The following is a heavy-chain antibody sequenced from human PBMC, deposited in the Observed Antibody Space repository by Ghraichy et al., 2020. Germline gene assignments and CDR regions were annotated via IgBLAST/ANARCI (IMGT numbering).Heavy chain of an antibody. D-gene: IGHD3-16*01. V-gene: IGHV3-23*01. J-gene: IGHJ4*02. CDR3: ARVRSDYMITFGGVTN. Sequence: GGSLRLSCAASGFTFSNYAMSWVRQAPGKGLEWVSIIGGSGASTFYADSVKGRFTISRDNSKNTLYLQINSLRAEDTAVFYCARVRSDYMITFGGVTNWGQGTLVTVSS. CDR2: IGGSGAST. CDR1: GFTFSNYA.